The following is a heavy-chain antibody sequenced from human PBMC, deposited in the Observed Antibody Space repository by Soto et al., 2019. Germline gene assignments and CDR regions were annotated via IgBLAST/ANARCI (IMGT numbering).Heavy chain of an antibody. Sequence: QVQLVQSGTEVKKPGSSVKVSCKASGGTLSSHAISWVRQAPGQGLEWMGAIMPIFGTANHAQKFQGRVTITADEYTSTPYMELSSLRSEDTAVYYCASHVIGVVAPPLYGMDVWGQGTTVTVSS. D-gene: IGHD3-16*01. J-gene: IGHJ6*02. CDR2: IMPIFGTA. CDR1: GGTLSSHA. CDR3: ASHVIGVVAPPLYGMDV. V-gene: IGHV1-69*01.